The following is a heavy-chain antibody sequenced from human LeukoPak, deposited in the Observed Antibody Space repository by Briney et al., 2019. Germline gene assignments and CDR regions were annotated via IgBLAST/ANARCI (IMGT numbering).Heavy chain of an antibody. CDR1: GFTFRSYG. Sequence: QPGVSLRLSYAASGFTFRSYGIHWVRQAPGKGLEWVAVISYDGSNKYYAGSVKGRFTISRDNSKNALYLQMNSLRAEDTAVYYCAKDKGSYYVYWGQGTLVTVSS. D-gene: IGHD3-10*01. CDR2: ISYDGSNK. V-gene: IGHV3-30*18. CDR3: AKDKGSYYVY. J-gene: IGHJ4*02.